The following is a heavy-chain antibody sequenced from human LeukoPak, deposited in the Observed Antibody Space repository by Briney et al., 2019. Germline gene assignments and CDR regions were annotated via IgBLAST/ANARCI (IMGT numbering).Heavy chain of an antibody. CDR2: ISYDGSNK. Sequence: PGRSLRLSCAASGFTFSSYGMHWVRQAPGKGLEWVAVISYDGSNKYYADSVKGRFTISRDNSKNTLYLQMNSLRAEDTAVYYCAKDKWELHKALDYWGQGTLVTVSS. CDR1: GFTFSSYG. CDR3: AKDKWELHKALDY. V-gene: IGHV3-30*18. D-gene: IGHD1-26*01. J-gene: IGHJ4*02.